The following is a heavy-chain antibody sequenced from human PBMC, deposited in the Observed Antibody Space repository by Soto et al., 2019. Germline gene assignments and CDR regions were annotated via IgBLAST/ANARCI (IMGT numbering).Heavy chain of an antibody. D-gene: IGHD3-22*01. V-gene: IGHV3-30*03. J-gene: IGHJ4*02. CDR3: ARDLMIELDY. CDR1: GFTFSSYG. CDR2: ISYDGSNK. Sequence: GGSLRLSCAASGFTFSSYGMHWVRQAPGKGLEWVAVISYDGSNKYYADSVKGRFTISRDNAKNTLYLQMNSLRAEDTAVYYCARDLMIELDYWGQGTLVTVSS.